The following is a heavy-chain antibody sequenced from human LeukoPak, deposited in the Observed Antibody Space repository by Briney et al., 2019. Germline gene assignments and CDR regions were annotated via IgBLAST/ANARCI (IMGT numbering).Heavy chain of an antibody. D-gene: IGHD3-3*01. CDR1: RFTFSNYW. CDR2: ISSSSSYI. J-gene: IGHJ4*02. V-gene: IGHV3-21*01. CDR3: ARRNDFWSGYPFDY. Sequence: GGSLRLSCAASRFTFSNYWMSWVRQAPGKGLEWVSSISSSSSYIYYADSVKGRFTISRDNAKNSLYLQMNSLRAEDTAVYYCARRNDFWSGYPFDYWGQGTLVTVSS.